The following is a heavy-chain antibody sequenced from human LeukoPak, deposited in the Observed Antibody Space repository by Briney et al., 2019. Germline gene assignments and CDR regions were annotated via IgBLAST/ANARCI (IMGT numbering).Heavy chain of an antibody. V-gene: IGHV3-9*01. D-gene: IGHD3-10*01. Sequence: GGSLRLSCAASGFTFDDYAMHWVRQAPGKGLEWVSGISWNSGSIGYADSVKGRFTISRDSAKNSLYLQMNSLRAEDTAVYYCARDGYGSGFGDYFDYWGQGTLVTVSS. CDR1: GFTFDDYA. J-gene: IGHJ4*02. CDR3: ARDGYGSGFGDYFDY. CDR2: ISWNSGSI.